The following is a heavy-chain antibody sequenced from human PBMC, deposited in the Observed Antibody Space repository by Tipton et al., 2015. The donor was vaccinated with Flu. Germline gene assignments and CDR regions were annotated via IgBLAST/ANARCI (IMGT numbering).Heavy chain of an antibody. V-gene: IGHV1-46*01. D-gene: IGHD2-15*01. J-gene: IGHJ4*02. Sequence: QVQLVQSGAEVKKPGASVKVSCKASGYTFTDYYIHWKRRAPGQGLEWMGIIYPSGGRTSYPQKFQDRVTMTRDTSTNTVYMELSGLRSEDTALYYCAREDAIGTCDFWGQGTLVTVSS. CDR1: GYTFTDYY. CDR3: AREDAIGTCDF. CDR2: IYPSGGRT.